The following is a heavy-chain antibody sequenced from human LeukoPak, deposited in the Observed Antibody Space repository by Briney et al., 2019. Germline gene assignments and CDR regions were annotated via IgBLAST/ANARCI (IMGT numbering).Heavy chain of an antibody. CDR2: IRSIPISYET. D-gene: IGHD3-3*01. CDR1: GFIFSDSA. Sequence: GGSLRLSCTVSGFIFSDSAIHWDRQAAGEGMGWVGRIRSIPISYETEYTASVTGRFTSSREDSKDTAYLQMHSLKSEDTAVYNCTSTVHEFDFWSGYYSVWGRGAQVSVSS. J-gene: IGHJ4*01. CDR3: TSTVHEFDFWSGYYSV. V-gene: IGHV3-73*01.